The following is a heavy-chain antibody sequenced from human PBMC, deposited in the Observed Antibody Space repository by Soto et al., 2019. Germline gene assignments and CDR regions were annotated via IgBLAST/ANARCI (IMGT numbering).Heavy chain of an antibody. CDR1: GYSISSGYY. CDR3: ARDARYYDYVWGRDLAFDI. Sequence: PSETLSLTCAVSGYSISSGYYWGWIRQPPGKGLEWIGSIYHSGSTYYNPSLKSRVTISVDTSKNQFSLKLSSVTAADTAVYYCARDARYYDYVWGRDLAFDIWGQGTMVTVSS. V-gene: IGHV4-38-2*02. CDR2: IYHSGST. J-gene: IGHJ3*02. D-gene: IGHD3-16*01.